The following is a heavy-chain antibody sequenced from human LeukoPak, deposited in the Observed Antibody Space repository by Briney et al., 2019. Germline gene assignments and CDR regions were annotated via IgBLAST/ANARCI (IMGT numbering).Heavy chain of an antibody. CDR3: AKEITMVRGSFDY. J-gene: IGHJ4*02. CDR2: ISTIGST. D-gene: IGHD3-10*01. V-gene: IGHV4-61*02. Sequence: SETLSLTCTVSSGSISSSNYYWSWIRQPAGKGLEWIGRISTIGSTNYNPSLNSRVTISIDTSKNQFSLKLSSVTAADTAVYYCAKEITMVRGSFDYWGQGTLVTVSS. CDR1: SGSISSSNYY.